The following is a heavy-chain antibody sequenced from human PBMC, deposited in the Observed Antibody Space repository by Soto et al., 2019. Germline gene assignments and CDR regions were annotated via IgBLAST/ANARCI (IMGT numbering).Heavy chain of an antibody. CDR1: GFIFSSYG. CDR3: AKIRISMIGVVLTTSYYFDY. CDR2: ISGGGTST. Sequence: EVQLLESGGGLVQPGGSLRLSCAASGFIFSSYGMSWVRQAPGKGPAWVSAISGGGTSTYYADSVKGRFTISRDNSKNTLYLQMNSLRAEDTAVYYCAKIRISMIGVVLTTSYYFDYWGQGTLVTVSS. D-gene: IGHD3-22*01. V-gene: IGHV3-23*01. J-gene: IGHJ4*02.